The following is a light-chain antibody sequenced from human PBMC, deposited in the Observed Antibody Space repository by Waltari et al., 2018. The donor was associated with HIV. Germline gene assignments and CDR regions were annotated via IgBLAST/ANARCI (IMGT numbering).Light chain of an antibody. CDR3: AAWDDRLSGWV. V-gene: IGLV1-47*01. J-gene: IGLJ3*02. CDR1: SSTIGRNY. CDR2: RNK. Sequence: QSVLTPPPSASGTPGQRDTISCSGSSSTIGRNYVYWYQQLPRTAPKLLIHRNKQRPSGVPDRFSGSKSGTSVSLAISGLRSEDEADYYCAAWDDRLSGWVFGGGTKLTV.